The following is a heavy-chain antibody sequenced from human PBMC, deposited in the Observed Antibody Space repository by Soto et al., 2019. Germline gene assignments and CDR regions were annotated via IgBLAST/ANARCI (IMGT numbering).Heavy chain of an antibody. D-gene: IGHD3-3*01. Sequence: KLPETLSLTCTVSGGSISSGGYYWSWIRQHPGKGLEWIGYIYYSGSTYYNPSLKSRVTISVDTSKNQFSLKLSSVTAADTAVYYCARDGPSGWSGYSQQELGWFDTWGQGTLVTVSS. CDR2: IYYSGST. J-gene: IGHJ5*02. V-gene: IGHV4-31*03. CDR1: GGSISSGGYY. CDR3: ARDGPSGWSGYSQQELGWFDT.